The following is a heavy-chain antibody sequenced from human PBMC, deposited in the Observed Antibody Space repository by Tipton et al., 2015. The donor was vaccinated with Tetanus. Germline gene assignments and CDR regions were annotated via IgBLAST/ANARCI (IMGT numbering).Heavy chain of an antibody. CDR3: ARGADGGNPEYFQH. CDR1: DDSLHRSSHY. V-gene: IGHV4-39*07. Sequence: GLVKPSGTLSLTCTVSDDSLHRSSHYWAWVRQTPGKGLEWIGEIYHSGTTNYNPSLKSRVTMSVDNSKNQFSLKLNSVTAADTAVYYCARGADGGNPEYFQHWGQGTLVTVSS. J-gene: IGHJ1*01. CDR2: IYHSGTT. D-gene: IGHD4-23*01.